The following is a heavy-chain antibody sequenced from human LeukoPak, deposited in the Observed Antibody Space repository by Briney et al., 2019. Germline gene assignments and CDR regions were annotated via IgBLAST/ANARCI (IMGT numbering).Heavy chain of an antibody. J-gene: IGHJ4*02. D-gene: IGHD3-22*01. CDR1: GFTFDGYA. V-gene: IGHV3-48*04. CDR2: ISSSGSTI. CDR3: ARGRGGVTMIVVTPLDY. Sequence: GSLRLSCVASGFTFDGYAMHWVRQAPGKGLEWVSYISSSGSTIYYADSVKGRFTISRDNAKNSLYLQMNSLRAEDTAVYYCARGRGGVTMIVVTPLDYWGQGTLVTVSS.